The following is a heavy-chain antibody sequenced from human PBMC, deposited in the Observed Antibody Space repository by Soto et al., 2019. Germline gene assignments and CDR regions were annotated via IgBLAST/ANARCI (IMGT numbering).Heavy chain of an antibody. CDR1: GFTFSSYG. Sequence: QVQLVESGGGVVQPGRSLRLSCAASGFTFSSYGMHWVRQAPGKGLEWVAVISYDGSNKYYADSVKGRFTISRDNSKNTLYLQMNSLRAEDTAVYYCAKDTRGGYYYDSSGYEYWGQGTLVTVSS. V-gene: IGHV3-30*18. D-gene: IGHD3-22*01. J-gene: IGHJ4*02. CDR3: AKDTRGGYYYDSSGYEY. CDR2: ISYDGSNK.